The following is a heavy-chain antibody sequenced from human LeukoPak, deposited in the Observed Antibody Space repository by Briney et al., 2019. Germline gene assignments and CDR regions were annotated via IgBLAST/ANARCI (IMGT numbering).Heavy chain of an antibody. J-gene: IGHJ4*02. CDR1: GYSFTSYW. D-gene: IGHD2-2*01. Sequence: GESLKISCKGSGYSFTSYWIGWVRQMPGKGLEWMGIIYPGDSDTRYSPSFQGQVTISADKSISTAYLQWSSLKASDTAMYYCARHEGKWADVALVPAPLYWGQGTLVTVSS. V-gene: IGHV5-51*01. CDR2: IYPGDSDT. CDR3: ARHEGKWADVALVPAPLY.